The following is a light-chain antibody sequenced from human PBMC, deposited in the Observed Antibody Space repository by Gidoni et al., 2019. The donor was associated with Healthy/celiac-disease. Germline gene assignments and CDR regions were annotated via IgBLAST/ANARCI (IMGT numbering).Light chain of an antibody. V-gene: IGLV1-40*01. J-gene: IGLJ2*01. Sequence: QSVLTQPPSVSGAPGQRVTFSCTGSSSNIGAGYDVHWYQQVPGTAPKLLIYGNSNRPSGVPDRFSGSKSGTSASLAITGLQAEDEADYYCQSYDSSLSSVVFGGGTKLTVL. CDR1: SSNIGAGYD. CDR2: GNS. CDR3: QSYDSSLSSVV.